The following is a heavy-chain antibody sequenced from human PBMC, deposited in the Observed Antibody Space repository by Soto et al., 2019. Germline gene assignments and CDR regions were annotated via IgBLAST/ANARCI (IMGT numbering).Heavy chain of an antibody. V-gene: IGHV3-23*01. D-gene: IGHD6-13*01. J-gene: IGHJ6*02. CDR3: AKDHNPRLEAAGKDPLENDYGMDV. CDR1: GFTFSSYA. Sequence: GGSLRLSCAASGFTFSSYAMSWVRQAPGKGLEWVSGISGRGGSMYYADSVKGRFTISRDNSENTLYLQMNSLRAEDMAVYYCAKDHNPRLEAAGKDPLENDYGMDVWGQGTTVTVSS. CDR2: ISGRGGSM.